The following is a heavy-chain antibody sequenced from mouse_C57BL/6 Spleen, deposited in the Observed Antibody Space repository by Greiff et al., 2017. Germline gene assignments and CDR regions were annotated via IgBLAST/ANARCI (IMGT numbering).Heavy chain of an antibody. CDR2: IDPETGGT. J-gene: IGHJ3*01. V-gene: IGHV1-15*01. D-gene: IGHD2-3*01. Sequence: QVKLQPSGAELVRPGASVTLSCKASGYTFTDYEMHWVKQTPVHGLAWIGAIDPETGGTAYNQKFKGKAILTADKSSSTAYMELRSLASEDSAVYYCTRSDDGYYAWFAYGGQGTLVTVSA. CDR3: TRSDDGYYAWFAY. CDR1: GYTFTDYE.